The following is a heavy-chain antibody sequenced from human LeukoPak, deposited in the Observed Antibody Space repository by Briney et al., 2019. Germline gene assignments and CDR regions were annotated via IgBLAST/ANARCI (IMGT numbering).Heavy chain of an antibody. V-gene: IGHV4-30-4*01. CDR1: GGSISSGDYY. J-gene: IGHJ4*02. CDR3: ARDLAVAGTNYFDF. Sequence: PSETLSLTCTVSGGSISSGDYYWSWIRQPPGKGLEWIGYIYYSGSTYYNPSLKSRVTISVDTSKSQFSLEVTSVTAADTAIYYCARDLAVAGTNYFDFWGQGVLVTVSS. D-gene: IGHD6-19*01. CDR2: IYYSGST.